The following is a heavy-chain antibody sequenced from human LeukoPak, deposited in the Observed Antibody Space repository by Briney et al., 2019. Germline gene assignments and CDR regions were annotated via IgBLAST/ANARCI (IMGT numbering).Heavy chain of an antibody. D-gene: IGHD5-24*01. CDR2: ISPSGDIT. Sequence: GGSLRLSCAASGFIFRSHGMNWVRQAPGKWLEWVSGISPSGDITYYADSVKGRFTISRDNSKNTLYLQMNSLRAEDTAVYYCARGAARMVEMGTMISFAYWGQGTLVTVSS. CDR3: ARGAARMVEMGTMISFAY. V-gene: IGHV3-23*01. CDR1: GFIFRSHG. J-gene: IGHJ4*02.